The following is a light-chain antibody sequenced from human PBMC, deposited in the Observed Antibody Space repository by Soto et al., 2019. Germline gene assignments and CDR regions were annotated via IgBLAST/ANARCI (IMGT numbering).Light chain of an antibody. Sequence: QSVLTQPRSVSGSPGQSVIISCTGASTDVGGYNYVSWYQQHPGKVPKLMIYDVSERPSGVPDRFSGSKSGNTASLTISGLQTEDEADYYCCSYAGSYTLLFGGGTKLTVL. J-gene: IGLJ2*01. CDR1: STDVGGYNY. CDR3: CSYAGSYTLL. V-gene: IGLV2-11*01. CDR2: DVS.